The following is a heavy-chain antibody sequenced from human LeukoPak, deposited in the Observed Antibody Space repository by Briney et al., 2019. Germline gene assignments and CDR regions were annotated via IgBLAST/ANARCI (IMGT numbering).Heavy chain of an antibody. D-gene: IGHD2-15*01. CDR2: INHSGST. J-gene: IGHJ4*02. V-gene: IGHV4-34*01. CDR1: GGSFTGYY. CDR3: ARGPVVVEPGVYYFDY. Sequence: PSETLSLTCAVYGGSFTGYYWSWIRQPPGPGLEWIGEINHSGSTNYNPSLKSRVTISVDTSKNQFSLKLSSVTAADTAVYYCARGPVVVEPGVYYFDYWGQGTLVTVSS.